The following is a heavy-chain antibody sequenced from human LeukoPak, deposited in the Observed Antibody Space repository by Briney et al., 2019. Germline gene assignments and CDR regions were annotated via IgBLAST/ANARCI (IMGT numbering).Heavy chain of an antibody. J-gene: IGHJ4*02. D-gene: IGHD6-13*01. V-gene: IGHV4-4*07. CDR2: IYTSGST. CDR3: ARSYSSSWSYYFDY. Sequence: SETLSLTCTVSGGSTSSYYWSWIRQPAGKGLEWIGRIYTSGSTSYNPSLKSRVTMSVDTSKNQFSLKLSSVTAVDTAVYYCARSYSSSWSYYFDYWGQGTLVTVSP. CDR1: GGSTSSYY.